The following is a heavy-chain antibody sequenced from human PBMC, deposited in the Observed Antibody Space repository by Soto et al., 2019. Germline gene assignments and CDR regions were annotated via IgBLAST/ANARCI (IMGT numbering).Heavy chain of an antibody. D-gene: IGHD3-3*01. CDR3: ARDTLYYDFWSGYRGYGMDV. CDR1: GFTFSSYW. J-gene: IGHJ6*02. V-gene: IGHV3-7*03. CDR2: IKQDGSEK. Sequence: EVQLVESGGGLVQPGGSLRLSCAASGFTFSSYWMSWVRQAPGKGQEWVANIKQDGSEKYYVDSVKGRFTISRDNAKNSLYLQMNSLRAEVTAVYYCARDTLYYDFWSGYRGYGMDVWGQGTTVTVSS.